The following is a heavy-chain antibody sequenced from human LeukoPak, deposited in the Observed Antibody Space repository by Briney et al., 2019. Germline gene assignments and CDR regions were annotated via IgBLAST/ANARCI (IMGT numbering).Heavy chain of an antibody. CDR1: GGTFSSYA. D-gene: IGHD3-3*02. CDR3: ARAPSISHAFDI. CDR2: IIPILGIA. V-gene: IGHV1-69*04. J-gene: IGHJ3*02. Sequence: GASVKVSCKASGGTFSSYAISWVRQAPGQGLEWMGRIIPILGIANYAQKFQGRVTITADKSTSTAYMELSSLRSEDTAVYYCARAPSISHAFDIWGQGTMVTVSS.